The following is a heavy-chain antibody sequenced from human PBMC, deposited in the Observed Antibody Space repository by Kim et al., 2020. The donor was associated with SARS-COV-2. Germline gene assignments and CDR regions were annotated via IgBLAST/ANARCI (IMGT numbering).Heavy chain of an antibody. V-gene: IGHV1-3*01. J-gene: IGHJ4*02. Sequence: GNTKYSQKFQGRVTITRDTSATTACMELSSLGSEDTAVYYCAKGVATAIDYWGQGTLVTVSS. D-gene: IGHD3-10*01. CDR2: GNT. CDR3: AKGVATAIDY.